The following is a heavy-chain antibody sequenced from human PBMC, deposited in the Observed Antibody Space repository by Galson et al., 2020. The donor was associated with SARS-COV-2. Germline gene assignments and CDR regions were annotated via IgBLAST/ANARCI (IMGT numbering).Heavy chain of an antibody. Sequence: GESLKISCAASGFTFSDCAMHWVRQAPGKGLEWVAVIWYNGRNKYYADSVKGRFTISRDNSKNTLYLQMNSLRAEDTAVYYCAREPPTTVTTRGWFDYYYYYGMDVWGQGTTVTVSS. J-gene: IGHJ6*02. CDR1: GFTFSDCA. CDR3: AREPPTTVTTRGWFDYYYYYGMDV. V-gene: IGHV3-33*01. CDR2: IWYNGRNK. D-gene: IGHD4-4*01.